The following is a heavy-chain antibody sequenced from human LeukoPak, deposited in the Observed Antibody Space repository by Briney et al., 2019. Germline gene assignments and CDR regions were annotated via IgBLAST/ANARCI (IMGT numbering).Heavy chain of an antibody. CDR2: IYPGDSDT. CDR3: ARADYDILTGYSNWFDP. V-gene: IGHV5-51*01. J-gene: IGHJ5*02. CDR1: GYSFTSYW. D-gene: IGHD3-9*01. Sequence: GESLKISCKGSGYSFTSYWIGWVRQMPGKGLEWMGIIYPGDSDTRYSPSFQGQVTISADKSISTAYLHWSSLKASDTAMYYCARADYDILTGYSNWFDPWGQGTLVTVSS.